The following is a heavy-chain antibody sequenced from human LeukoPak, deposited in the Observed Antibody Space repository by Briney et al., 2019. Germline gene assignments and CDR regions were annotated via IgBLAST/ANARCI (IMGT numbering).Heavy chain of an antibody. Sequence: PSETLSLTCTVSGGSISSYYWSWVRQPPGKGLEWVGYIYYSGDSNYNPSLKSRATISVDTSKSQFSLKVSSVTAADTAIYYYARHTYARPFDSWGQGTPVTVSS. CDR2: IYYSGDS. J-gene: IGHJ4*02. D-gene: IGHD6-6*01. V-gene: IGHV4-59*08. CDR1: GGSISSYY. CDR3: ARHTYARPFDS.